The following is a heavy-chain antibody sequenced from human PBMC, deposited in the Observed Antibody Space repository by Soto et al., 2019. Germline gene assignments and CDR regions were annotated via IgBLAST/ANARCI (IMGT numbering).Heavy chain of an antibody. CDR2: ISSSSSYI. CDR1: GFTFSSYS. J-gene: IGHJ4*02. V-gene: IGHV3-21*01. D-gene: IGHD5-12*01. Sequence: GGSLRLSCAASGFTFSSYSMNWVRQAPGKGLEWVSSISSSSSYIYYADSVKGRFTISRDNAKNSLYLQMNSLRAEDTAVYYCASSSGYDPYFDYWGQGTLVTVSS. CDR3: ASSSGYDPYFDY.